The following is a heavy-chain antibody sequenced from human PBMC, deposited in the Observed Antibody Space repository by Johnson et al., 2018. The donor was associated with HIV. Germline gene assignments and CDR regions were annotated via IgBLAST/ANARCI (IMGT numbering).Heavy chain of an antibody. V-gene: IGHV3-30*03. D-gene: IGHD2-15*01. Sequence: QVQLVESGGGVVQPGRSLRLSCAASGFTFSSYGMHWVRQAPGKGLEWVAVISYDGSNKYYADSVKGRFTISRDNSKNTLYLQMNSLRAGDTALYYCARELPGGDAFDIWGQGTMVTVSS. CDR3: ARELPGGDAFDI. CDR2: ISYDGSNK. CDR1: GFTFSSYG. J-gene: IGHJ3*02.